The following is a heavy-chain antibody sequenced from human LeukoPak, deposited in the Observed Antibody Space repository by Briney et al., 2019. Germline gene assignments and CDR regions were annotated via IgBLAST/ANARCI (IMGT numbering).Heavy chain of an antibody. CDR2: INEAGNEK. Sequence: PGGSLRLPCAASGFTFSSNWMGWVRQAPGKGLEWVANINEAGNEKYYGDSVTGRFTIARDNANKLLDLQMNSLRGDDSAVYYCVRDDGSLIGRDWGQGTMVTVSS. J-gene: IGHJ3*01. V-gene: IGHV3-7*01. CDR1: GFTFSSNW. CDR3: VRDDGSLIGRD. D-gene: IGHD2/OR15-2a*01.